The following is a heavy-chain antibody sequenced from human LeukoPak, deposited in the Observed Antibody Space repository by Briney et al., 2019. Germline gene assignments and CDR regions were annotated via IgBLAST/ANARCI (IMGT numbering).Heavy chain of an antibody. V-gene: IGHV1-69*13. D-gene: IGHD3-22*01. CDR1: GYTFTSYG. Sequence: GASVKVSCKASGYTFTSYGISWVRQAPGQGLEWMGGIIPIFGTANYAQKFQGRVTITADESTSTAYMELSSLRSEDTAVYYCARPFHPYYYDSSGSNYYYCGMDVWGQGTTVTVSS. CDR2: IIPIFGTA. CDR3: ARPFHPYYYDSSGSNYYYCGMDV. J-gene: IGHJ6*02.